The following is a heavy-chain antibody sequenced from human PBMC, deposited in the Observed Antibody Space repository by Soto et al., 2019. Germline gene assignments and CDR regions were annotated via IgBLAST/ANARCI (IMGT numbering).Heavy chain of an antibody. V-gene: IGHV3-74*01. D-gene: IGHD4-17*01. CDR3: AKDVDYSDYSGESWFVS. CDR2: INSDRSHT. J-gene: IGHJ5*01. CDR1: GFTFFAYW. Sequence: EVQLVESGGGLVQPGGSLRLSCAASGFTFFAYWIHWVRQVPGKGLVWVSRINSDRSHTNYADSVRGRFTISRHNYKNMVFLQMTSLTAEDTAVNYCAKDVDYSDYSGESWFVSWGQGSLVTVSS.